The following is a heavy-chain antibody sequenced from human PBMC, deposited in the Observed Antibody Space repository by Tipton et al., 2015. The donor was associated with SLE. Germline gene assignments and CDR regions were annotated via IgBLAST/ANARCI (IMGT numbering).Heavy chain of an antibody. V-gene: IGHV4-59*01. D-gene: IGHD6-13*01. J-gene: IGHJ2*01. Sequence: TLSLTCTVSGGSISSYYWSWIRQPPGKGLEWIGYIYDSGSTNYNPSLKSRVTISVDTSKNQFSLKLSSVTAANTAVYYCARALGIAGRVYWYFDLWGRGTLVTVSS. CDR3: ARALGIAGRVYWYFDL. CDR2: IYDSGST. CDR1: GGSISSYY.